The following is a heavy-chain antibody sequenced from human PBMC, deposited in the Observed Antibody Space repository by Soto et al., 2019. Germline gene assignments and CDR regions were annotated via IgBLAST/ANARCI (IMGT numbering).Heavy chain of an antibody. CDR2: TYYRSKWYS. CDR1: GDSVSSSSVT. Sequence: PSQTLSLTCAISGDSVSSSSVTWNWIRQSAWRGIEWLGRTYYRSKWYSDYAESVKSRITINPDTSKNQFSLHLSSVTPEDTAVYYCVRLIGNSWLDFWRQGTLVTVSS. V-gene: IGHV6-1*01. CDR3: VRLIGNSWLDF. J-gene: IGHJ5*01. D-gene: IGHD1-26*01.